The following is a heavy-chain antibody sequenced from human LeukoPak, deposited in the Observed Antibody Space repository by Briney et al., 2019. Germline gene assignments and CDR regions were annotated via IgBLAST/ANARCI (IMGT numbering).Heavy chain of an antibody. D-gene: IGHD5-12*01. CDR3: ARADSGYDFHY. CDR1: GYSISSGYY. CDR2: IYHSGST. J-gene: IGHJ4*02. V-gene: IGHV4-38-2*01. Sequence: PSETLSLTCAVSGYSISSGYYWGWIRQPPGKGLEWIGSIYHSGSTYYNPSLKSRVTISVDTSKNQFSLKLSSVAAADTAVYYCARADSGYDFHYCGQGTLVTVSS.